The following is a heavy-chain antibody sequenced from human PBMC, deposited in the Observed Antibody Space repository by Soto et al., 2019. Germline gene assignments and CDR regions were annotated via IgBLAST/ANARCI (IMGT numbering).Heavy chain of an antibody. J-gene: IGHJ6*03. Sequence: SETLSLTCTVSGGSISSSSSYWGWIRQPPGKGLEWVGSIYYLGNTYYNPSLGSRVTISVDTSKNQFSLKLSSVTAADTAVYYCARYDYIWGSYRPTDYYYYYMDVWGKGTTVTVSS. CDR2: IYYLGNT. V-gene: IGHV4-39*01. CDR1: GGSISSSSSY. CDR3: ARYDYIWGSYRPTDYYYYYMDV. D-gene: IGHD3-16*02.